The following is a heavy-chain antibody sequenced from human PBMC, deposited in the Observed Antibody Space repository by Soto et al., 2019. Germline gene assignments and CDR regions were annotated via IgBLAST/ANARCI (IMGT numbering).Heavy chain of an antibody. J-gene: IGHJ4*02. D-gene: IGHD1-26*01. Sequence: GGSLRLSCAASGFTFSSYAMSWVRQAPGKGLEWVSAISGSGGSTYYADSVKGRFTISRDNSENTLYLQMNSLRAEDTAVYYCAKAVAGAATSCYFDYWGQGTLVTVSS. CDR2: ISGSGGST. CDR1: GFTFSSYA. V-gene: IGHV3-23*01. CDR3: AKAVAGAATSCYFDY.